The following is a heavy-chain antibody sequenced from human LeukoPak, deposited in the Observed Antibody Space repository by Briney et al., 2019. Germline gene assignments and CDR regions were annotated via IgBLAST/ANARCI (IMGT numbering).Heavy chain of an antibody. CDR2: IWYDGSNK. CDR3: ARDATNYYDSSGYIDY. V-gene: IGHV3-33*01. D-gene: IGHD3-22*01. CDR1: GFTFSSYG. J-gene: IGHJ4*02. Sequence: GGSLRLSCAASGFTFSSYGMHWVRQAPGMGLEWVAVIWYDGSNKYYADSVKGRFTISRDNSKNTLYLQMNSLRAEDTAVYYCARDATNYYDSSGYIDYWGQGTLVTVSS.